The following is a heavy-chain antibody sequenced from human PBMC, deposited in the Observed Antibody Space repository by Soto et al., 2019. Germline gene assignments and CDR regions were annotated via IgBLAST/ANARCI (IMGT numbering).Heavy chain of an antibody. V-gene: IGHV1-8*01. CDR1: GYTFTSYD. CDR2: MNPNSGNT. Sequence: QVQLVQSGAEVKRPGASVRVSCKASGYTFTSYDINWVRKATGQGLEWLGWMNPNSGNTGYAQKFQGRINLTRRTSTSTSYMELTRRRSEDTAVYYCARGSNWGQGTMVPVYS. J-gene: IGHJ3*01. CDR3: ARGSN.